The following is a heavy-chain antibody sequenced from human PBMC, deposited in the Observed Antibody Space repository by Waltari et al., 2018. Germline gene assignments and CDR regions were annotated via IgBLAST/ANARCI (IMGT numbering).Heavy chain of an antibody. CDR2: MQYRGSN. D-gene: IGHD4-17*01. CDR1: GGSIRTNYN. V-gene: IGHV4-39*01. Sequence: QLQLQESGPGLVKPSETLSLTCTVSGGSIRTNYNWGWIRQPPGKGLEWMGNMQYRGSNFYNPSLKSRVTISLDTSKNQFSLRLSSVGAADTAVYFCGRIAFGDDGGYFQHWGQGTLVTVSS. CDR3: GRIAFGDDGGYFQH. J-gene: IGHJ1*01.